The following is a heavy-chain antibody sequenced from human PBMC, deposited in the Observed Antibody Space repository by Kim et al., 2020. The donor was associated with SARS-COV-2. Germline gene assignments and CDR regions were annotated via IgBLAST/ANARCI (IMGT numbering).Heavy chain of an antibody. V-gene: IGHV3-9*01. CDR1: GFTFDDYA. CDR3: AKVSSGAFDI. Sequence: GGSLRLSCAASGFTFDDYAMHWVRQAPGKGLEWVSGISWNSGSIGYADSVKGRFTISRDNAKNSLYLQMNSLRAEDTALYYCAKVSSGAFDIWGQGTMVTVSS. CDR2: ISWNSGSI. J-gene: IGHJ3*02. D-gene: IGHD6-19*01.